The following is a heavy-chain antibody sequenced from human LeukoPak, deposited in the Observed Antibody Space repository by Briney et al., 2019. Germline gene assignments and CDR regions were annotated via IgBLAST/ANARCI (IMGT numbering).Heavy chain of an antibody. CDR1: GFTFSSYA. CDR2: ISGSGGST. V-gene: IGHV3-23*01. D-gene: IGHD3-22*01. Sequence: RPGGSLRLSCAASGFTFSSYAMSWVRQAPGKGLEWVSAISGSGGSTYYADSVKGRFTISRDNSKNTLYLQMNSLRAEDTAVYYCAKEIDYYDSSGYYGPRDAFDIWGQGTMVTVSS. J-gene: IGHJ3*02. CDR3: AKEIDYYDSSGYYGPRDAFDI.